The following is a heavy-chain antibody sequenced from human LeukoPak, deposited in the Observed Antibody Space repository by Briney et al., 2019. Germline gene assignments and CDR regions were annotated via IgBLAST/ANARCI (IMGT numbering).Heavy chain of an antibody. V-gene: IGHV4-59*01. D-gene: IGHD2-15*01. Sequence: SGTLSLTCAVSGGSINSYYCSWVRQPPGKGLEWIAYKYYSGRTNYNPSLKSRVAISVDTSKHPCSLKVTSVTGAHAAVYYCATLYCSRGGCIPDYWGQGTLVTVSP. CDR3: ATLYCSRGGCIPDY. J-gene: IGHJ4*02. CDR1: GGSINSYY. CDR2: KYYSGRT.